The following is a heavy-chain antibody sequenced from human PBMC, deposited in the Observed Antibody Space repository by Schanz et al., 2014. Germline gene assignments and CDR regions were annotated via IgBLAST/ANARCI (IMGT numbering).Heavy chain of an antibody. CDR1: GFSLDIFA. CDR2: LSEGGGGT. Sequence: DVQLLESGGGLVEPGGSLRLSCATSGFSLDIFAVSWVRQAPGKGLEWVSALSEGGGGTHYADSVRGRFTISRDNSKTTVYLQMNSLRAEDTAVYYCAKDAENTAMITDYFDYWGQGTLVTVSS. J-gene: IGHJ4*02. V-gene: IGHV3-23*01. D-gene: IGHD5-18*01. CDR3: AKDAENTAMITDYFDY.